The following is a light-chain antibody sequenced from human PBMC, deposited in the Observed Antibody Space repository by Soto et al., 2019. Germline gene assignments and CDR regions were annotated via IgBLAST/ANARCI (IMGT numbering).Light chain of an antibody. Sequence: EIFMTQPPATLSVSPGERATLSCRASRSVRNYLAWYHQIPGQPPGLLIYGASTRATGIPARFSGSGSGTEFTLTISSLQSEDFAVYYCQQYDKWPRTFGQGTKVDIK. CDR2: GAS. V-gene: IGKV3-15*01. CDR1: RSVRNY. J-gene: IGKJ1*01. CDR3: QQYDKWPRT.